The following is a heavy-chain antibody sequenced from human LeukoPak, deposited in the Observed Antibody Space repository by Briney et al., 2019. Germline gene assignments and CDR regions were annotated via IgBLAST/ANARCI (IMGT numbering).Heavy chain of an antibody. CDR3: ARDLGGSYLGYGMDV. Sequence: GGSLRLSCAASGFTFSSYSMNWVRQAPGKGLEWVSYIRSSSTTIYYADSVKGRFTISRDNAKNSLYLQMNSLRAEDTAVYYCARDLGGSYLGYGMDVWGQGTTVTVSS. V-gene: IGHV3-48*01. D-gene: IGHD1-26*01. J-gene: IGHJ6*02. CDR2: IRSSSTTI. CDR1: GFTFSSYS.